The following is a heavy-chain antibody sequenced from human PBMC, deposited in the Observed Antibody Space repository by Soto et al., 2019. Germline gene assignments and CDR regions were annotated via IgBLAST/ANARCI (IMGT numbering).Heavy chain of an antibody. J-gene: IGHJ5*02. Sequence: XAVKVACKASGYPLSSYGISWGRQAPGQGLEWMGWISGYNGNTNYAQKVQGRVTMTTDTSTSTAYMELRSLRSDDTAVYYCARDRPGYDFWSGYQRDNWFDPWGQGTRVTVSS. CDR2: ISGYNGNT. CDR1: GYPLSSYG. D-gene: IGHD3-3*01. CDR3: ARDRPGYDFWSGYQRDNWFDP. V-gene: IGHV1-18*04.